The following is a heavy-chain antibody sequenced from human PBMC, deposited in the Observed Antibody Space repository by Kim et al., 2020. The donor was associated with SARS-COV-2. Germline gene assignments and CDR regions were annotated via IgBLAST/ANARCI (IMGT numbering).Heavy chain of an antibody. V-gene: IGHV3-11*06. D-gene: IGHD3-22*01. CDR3: ARDHNYYDSSGYYYGDFDY. Sequence: GRFTISRDNAKNSLYLQMNSLRAEDTAVYYCARDHNYYDSSGYYYGDFDYWGQGTLVTVSP. J-gene: IGHJ4*02.